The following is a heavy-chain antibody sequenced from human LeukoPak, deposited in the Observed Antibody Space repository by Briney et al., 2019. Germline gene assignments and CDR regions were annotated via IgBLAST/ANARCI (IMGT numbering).Heavy chain of an antibody. CDR3: AREPAYSDILTGYYPKGLFDY. V-gene: IGHV4-39*02. D-gene: IGHD3-9*01. J-gene: IGHJ4*02. CDR1: GGSISTSNYY. Sequence: SETLSLTCTVSGGSISTSNYYWGWIRQPPGKGLEWIGNIFYSGSTYYNPSLKSRVTISVDTSKNQFSLKLSSVTAAATAVYYCAREPAYSDILTGYYPKGLFDYWGQGTLVTVSS. CDR2: IFYSGST.